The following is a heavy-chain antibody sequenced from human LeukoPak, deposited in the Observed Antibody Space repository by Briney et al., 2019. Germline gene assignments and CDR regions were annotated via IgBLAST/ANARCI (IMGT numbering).Heavy chain of an antibody. CDR1: GYTFTGYY. V-gene: IGHV1-2*02. CDR3: AREIYGDYSAWFDP. J-gene: IGHJ5*02. D-gene: IGHD4-17*01. Sequence: ASVKVSCKASGYTFTGYYMHWVRQAPGQGLEWTGWINPNSGGTNYAQKFQGRVTMTRDTSISTAYMELSRLRSDDTAVYYCAREIYGDYSAWFDPWGQGTLVTVSS. CDR2: INPNSGGT.